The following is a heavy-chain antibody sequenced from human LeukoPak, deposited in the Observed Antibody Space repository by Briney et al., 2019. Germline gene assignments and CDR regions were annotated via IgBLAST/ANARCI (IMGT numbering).Heavy chain of an antibody. V-gene: IGHV4-34*01. CDR3: ATSPRIFGVVVDY. J-gene: IGHJ4*02. CDR1: GGSFSGYD. CDR2: INHSGST. D-gene: IGHD3-3*01. Sequence: KPSETLSLTCAVYGGSFSGYDWSWIRQPPGKGLEWIGEINHSGSTNYNPSLKSRVTISVDTSKNVFSLKLTSVTAADTAVYYCATSPRIFGVVVDYWGQGTLVTVSS.